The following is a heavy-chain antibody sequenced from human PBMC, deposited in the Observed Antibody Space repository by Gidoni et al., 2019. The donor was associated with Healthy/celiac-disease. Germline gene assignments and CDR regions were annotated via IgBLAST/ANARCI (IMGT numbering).Heavy chain of an antibody. CDR1: GGTFSSYA. Sequence: QVQLVQSGAEVKKTGSSVKVSCKASGGTFSSYAISWVRQAPGQGLEWIGGILPIFGTANYAQTFQGRVTITPDASTSPSYMELSSMRSEDTAVYYCARGGEDIVVVPAALGASFDYWCQGTLVTVSS. D-gene: IGHD2-2*01. CDR3: ARGGEDIVVVPAALGASFDY. J-gene: IGHJ4*02. V-gene: IGHV1-69*01. CDR2: ILPIFGTA.